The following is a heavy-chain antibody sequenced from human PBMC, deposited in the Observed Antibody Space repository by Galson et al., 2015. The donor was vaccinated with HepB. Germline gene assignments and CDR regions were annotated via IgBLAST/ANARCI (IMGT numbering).Heavy chain of an antibody. CDR3: ARVDSSRSEFIPGLDAFDI. CDR2: IYSGGST. V-gene: IGHV3-53*04. J-gene: IGHJ3*02. D-gene: IGHD6-19*01. Sequence: SLRLSCAASGFTVSSNYMSWVRQAPGKGLEWVSVIYSGGSTYYADSVKGRFTISRHNSKNTLYLQMNSLRAEDTAVYYCARVDSSRSEFIPGLDAFDIWGQGTMVTVSS. CDR1: GFTVSSNY.